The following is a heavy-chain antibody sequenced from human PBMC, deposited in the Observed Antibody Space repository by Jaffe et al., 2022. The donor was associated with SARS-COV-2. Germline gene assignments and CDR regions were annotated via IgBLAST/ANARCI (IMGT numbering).Heavy chain of an antibody. CDR3: ARSGMGYYYDSSGHTFDY. J-gene: IGHJ4*02. CDR2: IYPGDSDT. V-gene: IGHV5-51*01. D-gene: IGHD3-22*01. Sequence: EVQLVQSGAEVKKPGESLKISCKGSGYSFTSYWIGWVRQMPGKGLEWMGIIYPGDSDTRYSPSFQGQVTISADKSISTAYLQWSSLKASDTAMYYCARSGMGYYYDSSGHTFDYWGQGTLVTVSS. CDR1: GYSFTSYW.